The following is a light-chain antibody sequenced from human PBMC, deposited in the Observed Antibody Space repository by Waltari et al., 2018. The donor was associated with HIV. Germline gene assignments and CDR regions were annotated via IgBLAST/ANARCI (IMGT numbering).Light chain of an antibody. V-gene: IGLV2-14*01. CDR3: SSYTSSSTLRV. CDR1: SSDVGGYNY. CDR2: EVS. Sequence: QSALTQPASVSGSPGQSITISCTGTSSDVGGYNYVSCYQQHPGKAPNLMIYEVSNRPSGVSNRFSGSKSGNTASLTISGLQAEDEADYYCSSYTSSSTLRVFGGGTKLTVL. J-gene: IGLJ2*01.